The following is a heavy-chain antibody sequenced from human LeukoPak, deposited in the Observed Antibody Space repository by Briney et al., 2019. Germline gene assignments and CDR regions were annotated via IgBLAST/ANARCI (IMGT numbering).Heavy chain of an antibody. Sequence: ASVKVSCKASGYTFSTYYMQWLRQAPGHGLQWMGIINPSGAGTSYAQKFQGRVTMTRDTSTSTVYMELSSLRSEDTAVYYCARGAPVVVPSDYGPGYFRLWGQGTLVTVSS. CDR3: ARGAPVVVPSDYGPGYFRL. V-gene: IGHV1-46*01. CDR2: INPSGAGT. CDR1: GYTFSTYY. J-gene: IGHJ1*01. D-gene: IGHD2-15*01.